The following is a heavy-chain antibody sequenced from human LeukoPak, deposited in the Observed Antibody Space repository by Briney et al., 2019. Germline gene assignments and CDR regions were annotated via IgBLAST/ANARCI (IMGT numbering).Heavy chain of an antibody. CDR2: INHSGSA. J-gene: IGHJ6*03. CDR1: VGSFSGYY. CDR3: ARVGSASYGANPYYYHYMDV. V-gene: IGHV4-34*01. D-gene: IGHD5-18*01. Sequence: SETLSLTCAVYVGSFSGYYWSWVRQPPGKGLEWIGEINHSGSANYNPSLRSRVTISVDTSKNQFSLKLSSVTAADTALYYCARVGSASYGANPYYYHYMDVWARGTTVTVSS.